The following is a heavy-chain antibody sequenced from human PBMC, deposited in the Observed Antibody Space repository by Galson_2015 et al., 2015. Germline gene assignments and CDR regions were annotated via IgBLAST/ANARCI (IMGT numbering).Heavy chain of an antibody. Sequence: ETLSLTCTVSGGSITTYYWNWIRQPPGKGLEWIGYIYYNGGTHYNPSLNSRVTISLDTSKNQFSLKMISVTAADTAVYCCARRIISERTVSAGNWLDPWGQGILATVSS. V-gene: IGHV4-59*01. CDR1: GGSITTYY. CDR3: ARRIISERTVSAGNWLDP. CDR2: IYYNGGT. J-gene: IGHJ5*02. D-gene: IGHD5/OR15-5a*01.